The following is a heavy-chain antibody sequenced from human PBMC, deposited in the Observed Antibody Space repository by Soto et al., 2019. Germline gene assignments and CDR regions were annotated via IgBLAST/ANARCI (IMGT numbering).Heavy chain of an antibody. CDR3: AKDMYADHVVGRGHI. V-gene: IGHV3-9*01. D-gene: IGHD1-26*01. CDR1: GFTFDDYA. J-gene: IGHJ3*02. Sequence: EVQLVESGGGLVQPGRSLRLSCAASGFTFDDYAMHWVRQARGKGLEWVSGISWNSGSIGYADSVKGRFTISRDNAKNSLYLQMNSLRAEDTALYYCAKDMYADHVVGRGHIWGQGTMVTVSS. CDR2: ISWNSGSI.